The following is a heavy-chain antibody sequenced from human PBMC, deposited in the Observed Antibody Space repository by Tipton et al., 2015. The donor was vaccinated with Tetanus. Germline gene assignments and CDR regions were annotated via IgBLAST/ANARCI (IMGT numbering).Heavy chain of an antibody. CDR3: ARPFNSGWHKTPPDF. D-gene: IGHD6-19*01. J-gene: IGHJ4*02. Sequence: SLRLSCAASGFIFSSYGIHWVRQAPGKGLEWVAVSWYDGTDKYYADSVKGRFTISRDNLRNRLYLQMNSLRAEDTAVYYCARPFNSGWHKTPPDFWGQGTRVTVSS. CDR1: GFIFSSYG. CDR2: SWYDGTDK. V-gene: IGHV3-33*01.